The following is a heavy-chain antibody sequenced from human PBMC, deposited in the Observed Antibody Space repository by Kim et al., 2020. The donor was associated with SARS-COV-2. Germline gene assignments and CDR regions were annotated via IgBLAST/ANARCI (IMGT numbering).Heavy chain of an antibody. V-gene: IGHV4-34*01. Sequence: SETLSLTCAVYGGSFSGYYWSWIRQPPGKGLEWIGEINHSGSTNYNPSLKSRVTISVDTSKNQFSLKLSSVTAADTAVYYCARGVTDGSGSYSRPPYDYWGQGTLVTVSS. CDR1: GGSFSGYY. J-gene: IGHJ4*02. CDR3: ARGVTDGSGSYSRPPYDY. CDR2: INHSGST. D-gene: IGHD3-10*01.